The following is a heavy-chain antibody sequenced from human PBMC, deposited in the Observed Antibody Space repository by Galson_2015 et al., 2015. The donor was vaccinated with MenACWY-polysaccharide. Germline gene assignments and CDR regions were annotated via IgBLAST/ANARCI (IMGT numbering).Heavy chain of an antibody. CDR2: ISYDGSNK. CDR3: ARDHDSSGYYWGDGFDY. CDR1: GFTFSSYA. V-gene: IGHV3-30-3*01. Sequence: SLRLSCAASGFTFSSYAMHWVRQAPGKGLEWVAVISYDGSNKYYADSVKGRFTISRDNSKNTLYLQMNSLRAEDTAVYYCARDHDSSGYYWGDGFDYWGQGTLVTVSS. D-gene: IGHD3-22*01. J-gene: IGHJ4*02.